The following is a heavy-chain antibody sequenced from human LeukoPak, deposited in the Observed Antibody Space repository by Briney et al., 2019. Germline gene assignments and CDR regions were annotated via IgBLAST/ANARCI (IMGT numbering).Heavy chain of an antibody. J-gene: IGHJ6*02. D-gene: IGHD6-13*01. CDR3: ARVEDSSSWYDYYYYGMDV. CDR1: GGSFSGYY. CDR2: INHSGST. Sequence: SETLSLTCAVYGGSFSGYYWSWIRQPPGKGLEWIGEINHSGSTNYNPSLKSRVTLSVDTSKNQFSLKLSSVTAADTAVYYCARVEDSSSWYDYYYYGMDVWGQGTTVTVSS. V-gene: IGHV4-34*01.